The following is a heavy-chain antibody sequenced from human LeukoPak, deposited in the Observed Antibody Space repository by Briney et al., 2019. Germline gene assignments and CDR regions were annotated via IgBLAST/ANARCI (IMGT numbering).Heavy chain of an antibody. J-gene: IGHJ4*02. CDR2: TYYRPKWYN. V-gene: IGHV6-1*01. CDR1: GDSVSSNSAA. Sequence: SQTLSLTCAISGDSVSSNSAAWNWIRQSPSRGLEWLGRTYYRPKWYNDYAVSVKSRITINPDTSKNQFSLQLNSVTPEDTAVYYCAREDSSSWYRDHKIDYWGQGTLVTVSS. D-gene: IGHD6-13*01. CDR3: AREDSSSWYRDHKIDY.